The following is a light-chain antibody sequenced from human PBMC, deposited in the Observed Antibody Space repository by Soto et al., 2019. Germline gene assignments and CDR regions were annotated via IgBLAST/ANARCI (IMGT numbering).Light chain of an antibody. CDR3: QQYYNLPWT. J-gene: IGKJ1*01. CDR2: DAA. V-gene: IGKV1-33*01. CDR1: QDISNY. Sequence: DIQMTQSPSSLAASIGDRVTITCQASQDISNYLNWYQQKPGKAPKLLIYDAANLETEDPSRFGGSESGTDFTFKISRLQTEDIATYYCQQYYNLPWTFGQGTQVEIK.